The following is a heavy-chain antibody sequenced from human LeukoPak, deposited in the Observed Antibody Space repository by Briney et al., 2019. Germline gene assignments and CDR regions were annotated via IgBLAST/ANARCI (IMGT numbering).Heavy chain of an antibody. CDR1: GFSFRNYW. Sequence: GGSLRLSCLASGFSFRNYWMSWVRQAPGKGLEWVANIKEDGSKKNHLDSVKGRFTISRDNAKNFLYLQMNSLRVEDTALYYCARDGDGRGEDFDYWGQGILVTVSS. V-gene: IGHV3-7*01. CDR3: ARDGDGRGEDFDY. CDR2: IKEDGSKK. D-gene: IGHD4-17*01. J-gene: IGHJ4*02.